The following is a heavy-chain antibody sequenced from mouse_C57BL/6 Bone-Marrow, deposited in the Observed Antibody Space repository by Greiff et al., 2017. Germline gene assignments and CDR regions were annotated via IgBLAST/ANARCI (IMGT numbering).Heavy chain of an antibody. V-gene: IGHV1-62-2*01. Sequence: QVHLQQSAAALVQPRASVKLSCQASAYTFPEYTIHWVKQRSGQGLGWIGWFYPGSGRLQYNEKFKDKATLTADKSSSTVYMELSRLTSEDSAVYFCARHEEGLFYFDSWRQGTTRTVSS. CDR1: AYTFPEYT. J-gene: IGHJ2*01. CDR3: ARHEEGLFYFDS. D-gene: IGHD6-1*01. CDR2: FYPGSGRL.